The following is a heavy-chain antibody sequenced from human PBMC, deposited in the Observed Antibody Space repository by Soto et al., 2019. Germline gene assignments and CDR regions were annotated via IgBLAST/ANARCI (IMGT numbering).Heavy chain of an antibody. CDR2: ISYDGSNT. J-gene: IGHJ4*02. CDR3: ARDQGRSITCQLDY. Sequence: GGSLRLSCAVSGFTFSTYAMHWVRQAPGKGLEWVAVISYDGSNTYYADSVKGRFTISRDNMLYLQMNSLRAEDTAVYYCARDQGRSITCQLDYWGQGTLVTVYS. V-gene: IGHV3-30-3*01. CDR1: GFTFSTYA. D-gene: IGHD2-2*01.